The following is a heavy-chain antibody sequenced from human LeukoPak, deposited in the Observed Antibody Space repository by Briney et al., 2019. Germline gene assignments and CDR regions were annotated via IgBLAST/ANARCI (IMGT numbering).Heavy chain of an antibody. CDR1: VFALTTYA. CDR2: IRIGGGGT. CDR3: ARCMVLSQGWCNWFDP. V-gene: IGHV3-23*01. D-gene: IGHD6-13*01. Sequence: GGSLRLSCAASVFALTTYAMTCVRQAPAKGLEWVSTIRIGGGGTYYADSVKGRFTISRDNSENTLHLQMNNLRVEDTARYFCARCMVLSQGWCNWFDPWGQGTLVTVSS. J-gene: IGHJ5*02.